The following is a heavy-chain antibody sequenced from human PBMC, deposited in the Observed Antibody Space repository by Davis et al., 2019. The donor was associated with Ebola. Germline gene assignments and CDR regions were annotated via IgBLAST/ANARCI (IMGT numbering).Heavy chain of an antibody. CDR2: VRSHGSDD. V-gene: IGHV3-30*02. CDR1: GFTFSNYG. J-gene: IGHJ4*02. D-gene: IGHD3-10*01. Sequence: GGSLRLSCAASGFTFSNYGMHWVRQAPGRGLEWVAFVRSHGSDDHYADSVKGRFTISRDNSKNTLYLQMNSLRSDDTAVYYCARDEIISTPLTDYWGQGTLVTVSS. CDR3: ARDEIISTPLTDY.